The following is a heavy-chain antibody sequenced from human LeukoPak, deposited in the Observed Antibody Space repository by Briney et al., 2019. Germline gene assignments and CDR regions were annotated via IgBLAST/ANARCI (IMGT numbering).Heavy chain of an antibody. Sequence: ASVKVSCKASGYTFTGYYTHWVRQAPGQGLEWMGWINPNSGGTNYAQKFQGRVTMTRDTSISTAYMELSRLRSDDTAVYYCASDNTGYYYGSGSFRRWGQGTLVTVSS. CDR1: GYTFTGYY. J-gene: IGHJ4*02. V-gene: IGHV1-2*02. D-gene: IGHD3-10*01. CDR2: INPNSGGT. CDR3: ASDNTGYYYGSGSFRR.